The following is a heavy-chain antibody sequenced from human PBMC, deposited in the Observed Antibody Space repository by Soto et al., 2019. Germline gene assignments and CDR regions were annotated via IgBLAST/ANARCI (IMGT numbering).Heavy chain of an antibody. CDR1: GFTFSSYA. V-gene: IGHV3-23*01. J-gene: IGHJ6*03. CDR2: ISGSGGST. D-gene: IGHD3-10*01. CDR3: AKDGSGSYYYYYMDV. Sequence: GGSLRLSCAASGFTFSSYAMSWVRQAPGKGLEWVSAISGSGGSTYYADSVKGRFTISRDNSKNTRYLQMNSLRAEDTAVYYCAKDGSGSYYYYYMDVWGKGTTVTVSS.